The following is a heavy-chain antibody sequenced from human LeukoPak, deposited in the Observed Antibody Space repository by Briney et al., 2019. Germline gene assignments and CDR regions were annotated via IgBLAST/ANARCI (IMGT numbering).Heavy chain of an antibody. Sequence: GGSLRLSCAASGFTFSTYNMNWVRQAPGKGLEWVSHITSSSTNIYYADSVKGRFTISRDNAKNALSLQMNSLRDEDTAVYYCATSGNYYLKYWGQGTLVTASS. CDR2: ITSSSTNI. V-gene: IGHV3-48*02. J-gene: IGHJ4*02. D-gene: IGHD1-26*01. CDR3: ATSGNYYLKY. CDR1: GFTFSTYN.